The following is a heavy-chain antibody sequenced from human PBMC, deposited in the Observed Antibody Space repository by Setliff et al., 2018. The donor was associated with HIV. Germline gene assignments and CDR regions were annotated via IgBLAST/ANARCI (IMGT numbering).Heavy chain of an antibody. Sequence: SETLSLTCTVSGGSISSYYWSWIRQPPGKGLEWIGYIYTSGSTNYNPSLKSRVTISVDTSKNQFSLRLNSVTAADTAVYYCARGATLLPGYSDRWEYFYMDVWGKGTTVTV. CDR3: ARGATLLPGYSDRWEYFYMDV. CDR1: GGSISSYY. D-gene: IGHD5-12*01. V-gene: IGHV4-4*08. J-gene: IGHJ6*03. CDR2: IYTSGST.